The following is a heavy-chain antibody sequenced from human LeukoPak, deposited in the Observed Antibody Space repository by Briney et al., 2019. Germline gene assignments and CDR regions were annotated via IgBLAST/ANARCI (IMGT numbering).Heavy chain of an antibody. J-gene: IGHJ5*02. Sequence: GASVTVSFKASGYTFTIYGISWVRQAPGQGLEWMGWISAYNGNTNYAQKLQGRVTMTTDTSTSTAYMELRSLRSDDTAVYYCARVILVGWFDPWGQGTLVTVSS. CDR1: GYTFTIYG. D-gene: IGHD3-16*02. V-gene: IGHV1-18*01. CDR3: ARVILVGWFDP. CDR2: ISAYNGNT.